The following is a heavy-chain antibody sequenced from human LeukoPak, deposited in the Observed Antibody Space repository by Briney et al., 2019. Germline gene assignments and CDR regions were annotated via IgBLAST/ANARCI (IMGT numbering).Heavy chain of an antibody. CDR2: INHSGST. J-gene: IGHJ4*02. D-gene: IGHD3-22*01. CDR1: GGSFSGFY. V-gene: IGHV4-34*01. Sequence: SETLSLTCAVYGGSFSGFYWSWIRQPPGKGLEWIGEINHSGSTNYNPSLKSRVTISVDTSKNQFSLKLSSVTAADTAVYYCARERYDSSGKYYFDYWGQGTLVTVSS. CDR3: ARERYDSSGKYYFDY.